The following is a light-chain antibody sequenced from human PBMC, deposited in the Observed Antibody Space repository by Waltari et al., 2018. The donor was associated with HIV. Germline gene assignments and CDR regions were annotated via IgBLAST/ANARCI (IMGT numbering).Light chain of an antibody. CDR2: DAS. CDR1: QTVSGSH. J-gene: IGKJ1*01. CDR3: QQYGGSPWT. V-gene: IGKV3D-20*01. Sequence: VLTQSPATLSLSPGVRATLSCGASQTVSGSHLAWYQQKPGLAPRLLMYDASSRATGIPDRFSGSGSGTDFTLTISRLEPEDFAVYYCQQYGGSPWTFGQGTKVEVK.